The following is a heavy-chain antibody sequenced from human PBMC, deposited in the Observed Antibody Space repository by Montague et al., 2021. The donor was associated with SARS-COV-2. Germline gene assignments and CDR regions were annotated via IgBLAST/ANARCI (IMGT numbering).Heavy chain of an antibody. J-gene: IGHJ6*02. D-gene: IGHD6-13*01. V-gene: IGHV4-59*01. Sequence: SETLSLTCTVSGGSISSYYWSWIRQPPGKGLEWIGYIYYSGSTNYNPSLKSRVTISVDTSKNQFSLKLSSVTAADTAVYYCARAGQQLGRYYYYGIDVWGQGTTVTVSS. CDR3: ARAGQQLGRYYYYGIDV. CDR2: IYYSGST. CDR1: GGSISSYY.